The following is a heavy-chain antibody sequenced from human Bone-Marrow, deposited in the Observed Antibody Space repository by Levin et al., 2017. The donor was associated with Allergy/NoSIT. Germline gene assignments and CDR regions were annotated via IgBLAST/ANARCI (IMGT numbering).Heavy chain of an antibody. CDR2: IYSSGGT. J-gene: IGHJ5*02. Sequence: SETLSLTCTVSGGSINSAGYYWNWIRQFPGKGLEYIGYIYSSGGTYYNPSLKSRVSISLDTSKNHFSLKLNSVTAADTAVYFCARDKYSGSGNTDWLDPWGQGTLVTVSS. D-gene: IGHD3-10*01. CDR3: ARDKYSGSGNTDWLDP. V-gene: IGHV4-31*03. CDR1: GGSINSAGYY.